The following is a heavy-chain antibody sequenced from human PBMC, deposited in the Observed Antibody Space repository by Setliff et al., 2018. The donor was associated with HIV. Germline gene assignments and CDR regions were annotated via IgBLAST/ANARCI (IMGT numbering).Heavy chain of an antibody. CDR1: GGSISSYY. J-gene: IGHJ6*02. D-gene: IGHD5-12*01. CDR3: AREIWGQVAHVPYGMDV. CDR2: FYTSGST. V-gene: IGHV4-4*07. Sequence: SETLSLTCTVSGGSISSYYWSWIRQPAGKGLEWIGRFYTSGSTNYSPSLKSRVTMSVDTSKNQFFLKVRYVTAADTAIYYCAREIWGQVAHVPYGMDVWGQGTTVTVSS.